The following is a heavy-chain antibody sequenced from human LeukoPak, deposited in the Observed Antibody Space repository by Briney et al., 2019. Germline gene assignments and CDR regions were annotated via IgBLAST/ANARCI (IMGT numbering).Heavy chain of an antibody. CDR2: INHSGRT. CDR1: GGSFCGYY. D-gene: IGHD2-2*02. V-gene: IGHV4-34*01. J-gene: IGHJ5*02. Sequence: PSETLSLTCAVYGGSFCGYYWSWIRQRPGEGREWIGEINHSGRTNYNPSLKSRVTISVDTSKNQFPLKLSSVTAADTAVYYCARGPADIVVVPAAIVGQSWFDPWGQGTLVTVSS. CDR3: ARGPADIVVVPAAIVGQSWFDP.